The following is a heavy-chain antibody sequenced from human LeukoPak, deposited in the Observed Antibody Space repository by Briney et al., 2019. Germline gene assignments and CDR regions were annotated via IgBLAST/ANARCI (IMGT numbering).Heavy chain of an antibody. V-gene: IGHV3-74*01. J-gene: IGHJ4*02. Sequence: GGSLRLSCAASGFTFSSYWMHWVRQAPGKGLVWVSRINSDGSSTSYADSVRGRFSISRDNAKNTLYLQMNSLRAEDTAVYYCARDYGGSSPFDYWGQGTLVTVSS. CDR3: ARDYGGSSPFDY. CDR2: INSDGSST. CDR1: GFTFSSYW. D-gene: IGHD4-23*01.